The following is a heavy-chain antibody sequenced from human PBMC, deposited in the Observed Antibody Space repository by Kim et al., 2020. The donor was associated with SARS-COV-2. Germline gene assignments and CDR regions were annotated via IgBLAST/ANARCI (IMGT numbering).Heavy chain of an antibody. CDR2: INHSGRT. V-gene: IGHV4-34*01. CDR1: GGSFSGDY. CDR3: ARRLSNTSGWGSHYCDL. D-gene: IGHD3-10*01. J-gene: IGHJ1*01. Sequence: SDTLSLTCAVYGGSFSGDYWSWIRQPPGKGLEWIGEINHSGRTNYNPSLKSRVTISVDTSKNQFSLKLTSVTAADAALYFCARRLSNTSGWGSHYCDLWGQGILVTVSS.